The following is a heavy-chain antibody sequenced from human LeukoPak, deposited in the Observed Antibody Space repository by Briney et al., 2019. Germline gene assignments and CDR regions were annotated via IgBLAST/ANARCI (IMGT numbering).Heavy chain of an antibody. V-gene: IGHV3-11*05. CDR1: GFTFSDYY. Sequence: GGSLRLSCAASGFTFSDYYMSWIRQAPGEGLEWLPYISSSSTSTNYADSVKGRFTISRDNAKNSLYLQMNSLTAEDTAVYYCARDLKGSAWYVDYWGQGTLVTVSS. CDR3: ARDLKGSAWYVDY. J-gene: IGHJ4*02. D-gene: IGHD6-19*01. CDR2: ISSSSTST.